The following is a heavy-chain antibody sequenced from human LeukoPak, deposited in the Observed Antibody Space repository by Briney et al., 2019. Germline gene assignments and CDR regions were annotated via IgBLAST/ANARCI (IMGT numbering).Heavy chain of an antibody. Sequence: SQTLSLTCTVSGGSLSSYYWSWIRQPPGKGLEWIGYIYYSGSTNYNPSLKSRVTISVDTSKNQFSLKLSSVTAADTAVYYCARRCSSTSCKGAFDIWGQGTMVTVSS. CDR2: IYYSGST. D-gene: IGHD2-2*01. V-gene: IGHV4-59*01. J-gene: IGHJ3*02. CDR1: GGSLSSYY. CDR3: ARRCSSTSCKGAFDI.